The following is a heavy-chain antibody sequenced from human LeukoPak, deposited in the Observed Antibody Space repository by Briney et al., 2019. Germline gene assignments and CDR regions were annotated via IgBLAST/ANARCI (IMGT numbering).Heavy chain of an antibody. CDR3: ARDEGLWFGESALDYYYGMDV. J-gene: IGHJ6*02. D-gene: IGHD3-10*01. CDR1: GCTFTSYG. Sequence: GASVKVSCKASGCTFTSYGSSWVRQAPGQGLEWMGWISAYNGNTNYAQKLQGRVTMTTDTSTSTAYMELRSLRSDDTAVYYCARDEGLWFGESALDYYYGMDVWGQGTTVTVSS. V-gene: IGHV1-18*01. CDR2: ISAYNGNT.